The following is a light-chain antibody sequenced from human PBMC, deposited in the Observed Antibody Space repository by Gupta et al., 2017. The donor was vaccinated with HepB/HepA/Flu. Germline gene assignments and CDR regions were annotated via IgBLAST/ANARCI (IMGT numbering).Light chain of an antibody. CDR1: QRVSSY. V-gene: IGKV3-11*01. J-gene: IGKJ1*01. CDR3: QQRSNWTPTWT. CDR2: DAS. Sequence: EIVLTQPPATLPLSPGERATLPCRASQRVSSYLAWYQQKPGQAPRLLIYDASNRATGIPARFSGSRSGTNFTLTISSLEAEDFAVYYCQQRSNWTPTWTFGQGTKVEI.